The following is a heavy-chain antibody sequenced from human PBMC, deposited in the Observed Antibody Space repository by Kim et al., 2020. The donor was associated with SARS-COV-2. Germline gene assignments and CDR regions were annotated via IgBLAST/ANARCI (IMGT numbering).Heavy chain of an antibody. J-gene: IGHJ6*02. CDR3: ARRGVLLWFGDYGMDV. CDR2: IYSGGST. CDR1: GFTVSSNY. V-gene: IGHV3-53*01. Sequence: GGSLRLPCAASGFTVSSNYMSWVRQAPGKGLEWVSVIYSGGSTYYADSVKGRFTISRDNSKNTLYLQMNSLRAEDTAVYYCARRGVLLWFGDYGMDVWGQGTTVTVSS. D-gene: IGHD3-10*01.